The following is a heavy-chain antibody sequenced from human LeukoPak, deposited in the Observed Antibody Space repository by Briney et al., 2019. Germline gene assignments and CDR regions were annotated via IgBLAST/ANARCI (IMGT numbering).Heavy chain of an antibody. CDR3: ARYYDILTGYRDYFDY. D-gene: IGHD3-9*01. CDR2: MTISGGIT. Sequence: GGSLRLSCAASGFTFSSYGMSWVRQAPGKGLEWVSSMTISGGITYYADSVKGRFTISRDTSKNTLYLQMNSLRAEDTAVYYCARYYDILTGYRDYFDYWGQGTLVTVSS. J-gene: IGHJ4*02. V-gene: IGHV3-23*01. CDR1: GFTFSSYG.